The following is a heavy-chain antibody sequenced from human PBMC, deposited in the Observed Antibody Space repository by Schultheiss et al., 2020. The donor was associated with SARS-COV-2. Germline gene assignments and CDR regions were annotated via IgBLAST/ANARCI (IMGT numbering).Heavy chain of an antibody. CDR3: ARDNTYYGPMDV. CDR2: ISGSGGTI. CDR1: GFTFSSCI. Sequence: GGSLRLSCAASGFTFSSCIMTWIRQAPGKGLEWLSFISGSGGTIYYADSLKGRFTISRDNAKNSVYLQMNSLRAEDTAVYYCARDNTYYGPMDVWGQGTTVTVSS. D-gene: IGHD3-10*01. V-gene: IGHV3-48*04. J-gene: IGHJ6*02.